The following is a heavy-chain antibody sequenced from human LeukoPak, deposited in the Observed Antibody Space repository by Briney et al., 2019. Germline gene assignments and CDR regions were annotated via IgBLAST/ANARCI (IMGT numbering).Heavy chain of an antibody. J-gene: IGHJ4*02. CDR3: AGSGGLSNQGAVFDY. V-gene: IGHV4-30-4*02. CDR1: GGSISSGDYY. Sequence: SETLSLTCTVSGGSISSGDYYWSWIRQPPGKGLEWIGYIYYSGSTYYNPSLKSRVTISVDTSRNQFSMKLNSVTAADTAVYYCAGSGGLSNQGAVFDYWGQGTLVTVSS. D-gene: IGHD3-10*01. CDR2: IYYSGST.